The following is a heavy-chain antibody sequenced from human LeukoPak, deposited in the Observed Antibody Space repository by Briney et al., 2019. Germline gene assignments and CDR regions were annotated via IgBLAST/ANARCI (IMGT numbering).Heavy chain of an antibody. CDR3: ARVYLRFLEWLSYPFGPGGTDAFDI. V-gene: IGHV3-74*01. D-gene: IGHD3-3*01. Sequence: PTGGSLRLSCAASGFTFSSYWMHWVRQAPGKGLVWVSRINSDGSSTSYADSVKGRFTISRDNAKNSLYLQMNSLRAEDTAVYYCARVYLRFLEWLSYPFGPGGTDAFDIWGQGTMVTVSS. CDR2: INSDGSST. J-gene: IGHJ3*02. CDR1: GFTFSSYW.